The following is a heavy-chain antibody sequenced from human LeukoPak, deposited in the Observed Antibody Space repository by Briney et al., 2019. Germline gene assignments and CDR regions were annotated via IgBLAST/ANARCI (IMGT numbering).Heavy chain of an antibody. CDR3: ARAVANSFDY. CDR2: INSSSNYI. V-gene: IGHV3-11*05. Sequence: GGSLRLSCAASGFTFSAYYMSWIRQAPGKGLECVSSINSSSNYIYYADSVRGRFTTSRDNAKNSLYLQMNSLTAEDTAVYYCARAVANSFDYWGQGTLVTVSS. J-gene: IGHJ4*02. CDR1: GFTFSAYY. D-gene: IGHD5-12*01.